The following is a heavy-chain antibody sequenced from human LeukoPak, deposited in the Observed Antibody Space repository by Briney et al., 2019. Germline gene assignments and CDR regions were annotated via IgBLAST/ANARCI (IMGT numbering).Heavy chain of an antibody. CDR3: AKEESATIGVDY. CDR1: GFTFDDYT. J-gene: IGHJ4*02. CDR2: ISWDGGST. D-gene: IGHD1-26*01. Sequence: GGSLRLSCAASGFTFDDYTMHWVRHAPGKGMEWVSLISWDGGSTYYADSVKARFTISRDNSKSSLYLQINSLRTEDTALYYCAKEESATIGVDYWGQGTLVTVSS. V-gene: IGHV3-43*01.